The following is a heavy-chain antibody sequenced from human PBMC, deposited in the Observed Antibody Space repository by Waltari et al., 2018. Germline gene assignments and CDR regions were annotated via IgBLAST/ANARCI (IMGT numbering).Heavy chain of an antibody. D-gene: IGHD3-16*01. Sequence: QVQLQESGPGLVKPSETLSLTCTVSGGSISSYYWSWIRQPPGKGLEWIGYIYYSGSTNYNPSRKSRVTISVDTSKNQFSLKLSSVTAADTAVYYCARLDPGGGDSVLHYYYMDVWGKGTTVTVSS. CDR1: GGSISSYY. CDR3: ARLDPGGGDSVLHYYYMDV. V-gene: IGHV4-59*01. J-gene: IGHJ6*03. CDR2: IYYSGST.